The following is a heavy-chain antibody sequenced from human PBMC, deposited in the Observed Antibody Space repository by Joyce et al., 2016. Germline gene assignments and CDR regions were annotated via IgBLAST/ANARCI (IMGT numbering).Heavy chain of an antibody. V-gene: IGHV4-59*01. CDR1: GGSISNYY. J-gene: IGHJ4*02. Sequence: QVQLQESGPGLVKPSETLSLTCTVSGGSISNYYWSWIRQPPGKGLEWIGYIYYSGSTNYNPSLKSRVTISVDTSKNQFYLKLSSVTAADTAVYYCATAKGDSLIDYWGQGTLVTVSS. D-gene: IGHD2-21*01. CDR3: ATAKGDSLIDY. CDR2: IYYSGST.